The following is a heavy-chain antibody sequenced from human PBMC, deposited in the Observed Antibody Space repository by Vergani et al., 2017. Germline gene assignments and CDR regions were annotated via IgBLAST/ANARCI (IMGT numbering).Heavy chain of an antibody. CDR2: IYYSGST. CDR3: AGHSTVEWLVKLGWIDP. CDR1: GASIRSSNYY. J-gene: IGHJ5*02. V-gene: IGHV4-39*01. D-gene: IGHD6-19*01. Sequence: QLQLQESGPGLVKPSATLSLTCSVSGASIRSSNYYLGWIRQPPGKGLEWIASIYYSGSTYYNPSLKSRVTISVDTSKNRFSLKLSSVTAADTAVYFCAGHSTVEWLVKLGWIDPWGQGILFTVSS.